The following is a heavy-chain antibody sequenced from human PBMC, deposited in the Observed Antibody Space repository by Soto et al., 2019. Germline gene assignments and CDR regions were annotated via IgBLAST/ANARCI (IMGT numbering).Heavy chain of an antibody. CDR1: GGTFSSYA. D-gene: IGHD2-15*01. Sequence: QVQLVQSGAEVKKPGSSVKVSCKASGGTFSSYAISWVRQAPGQGLEWMGGIIPIFGTANYAQKFQGRVTSTADESTSTAYMELSSLRSEDTAVYYCAREYCSGGSCQPNWFDPWGQGTLVTVSS. CDR3: AREYCSGGSCQPNWFDP. CDR2: IIPIFGTA. V-gene: IGHV1-69*01. J-gene: IGHJ5*02.